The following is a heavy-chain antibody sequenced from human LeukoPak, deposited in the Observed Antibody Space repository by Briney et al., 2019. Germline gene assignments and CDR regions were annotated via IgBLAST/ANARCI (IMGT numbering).Heavy chain of an antibody. Sequence: GASVKVSCKAYGYTFNAYGATWVRQAPGQGPEWMGWISAYNGNTNYVQKFRGRVTMTIDTSTRTVYMELRSLRYDDTAVYYCASHSSGWYEEYFQHWGQGTLVTVSS. CDR3: ASHSSGWYEEYFQH. D-gene: IGHD6-19*01. J-gene: IGHJ1*01. CDR1: GYTFNAYG. V-gene: IGHV1-18*01. CDR2: ISAYNGNT.